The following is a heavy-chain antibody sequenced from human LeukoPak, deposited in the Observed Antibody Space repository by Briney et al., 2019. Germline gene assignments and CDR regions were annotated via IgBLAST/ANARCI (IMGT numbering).Heavy chain of an antibody. D-gene: IGHD2-2*01. CDR3: ARGGDCSSTSCYHADNWFDP. CDR2: IYHSGST. CDR1: GGSISSGGYS. V-gene: IGHV4-30-2*01. Sequence: SETLSLTCAVSGGSISSGGYSWSWIRQPPGTGLEWIGYIYHSGSTYYNPSLKSRVTISVDRSKNQFSLKLSSVTAADTAVYYCARGGDCSSTSCYHADNWFDPWGQGTLVTVSS. J-gene: IGHJ5*02.